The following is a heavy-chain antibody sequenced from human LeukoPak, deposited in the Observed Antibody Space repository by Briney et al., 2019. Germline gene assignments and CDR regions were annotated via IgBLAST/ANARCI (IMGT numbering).Heavy chain of an antibody. Sequence: GGSLRLSCAASGFTFSSYWVHWVRQAPGKGLVWVSRINSDGSSTSYADSVKGRFTISRDNAKNTLYLQMNSLRAEDTAVYYCARVPRRDGYNFNYWGQGTLVTVSS. V-gene: IGHV3-74*01. CDR3: ARVPRRDGYNFNY. D-gene: IGHD5-24*01. CDR1: GFTFSSYW. CDR2: INSDGSST. J-gene: IGHJ4*02.